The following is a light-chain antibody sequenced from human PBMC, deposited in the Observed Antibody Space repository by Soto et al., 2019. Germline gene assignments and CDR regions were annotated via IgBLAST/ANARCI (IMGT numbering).Light chain of an antibody. V-gene: IGKV1-39*01. CDR1: QSISNY. Sequence: DIQMTQSPFSLPASVGDRVNITCRASQSISNYLNWYQQKPGRAPSLLIHVASSLQGGVPSRFSGSGSGKDFTLTIRSLQPDDFTTYYCHQTYSAPLTVGGGTKVEI. CDR2: VAS. J-gene: IGKJ4*01. CDR3: HQTYSAPLT.